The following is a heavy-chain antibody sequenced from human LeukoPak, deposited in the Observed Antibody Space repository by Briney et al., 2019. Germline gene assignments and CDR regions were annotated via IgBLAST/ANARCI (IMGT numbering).Heavy chain of an antibody. CDR2: IYYSGST. J-gene: IGHJ2*01. V-gene: IGHV4-30-4*02. D-gene: IGHD3-16*02. CDR3: ARGATYVWGSYRYGGNWYFDL. CDR1: GGSISSGDYY. Sequence: PSETLSLTCTVSGGSISSGDYYWSWIRQPPGKGLEWIGYIYYSGSTYYNPSLKSRVTISVDTSKNQFSLKLSSVTAADTAVYYCARGATYVWGSYRYGGNWYFDLWGRGTLVTVSS.